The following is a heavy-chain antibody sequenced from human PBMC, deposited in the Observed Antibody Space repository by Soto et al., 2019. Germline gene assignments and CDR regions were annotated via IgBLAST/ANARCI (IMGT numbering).Heavy chain of an antibody. Sequence: EVQLVESGGGLVQPGGSLRLSCAASGFTFSRYAMNWVRQAPGKGLEWVSYINHDSGTIYYADSVKGRFPIYRDNANNLLSLQMNSLRAEDTAVYYCVRDRGYTGYDFAYWGQGTLVTVSS. CDR3: VRDRGYTGYDFAY. CDR2: INHDSGTI. CDR1: GFTFSRYA. J-gene: IGHJ4*02. V-gene: IGHV3-48*01. D-gene: IGHD5-12*01.